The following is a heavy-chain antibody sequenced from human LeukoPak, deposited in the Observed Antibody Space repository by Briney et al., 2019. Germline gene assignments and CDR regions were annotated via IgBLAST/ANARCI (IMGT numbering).Heavy chain of an antibody. V-gene: IGHV4-34*01. CDR2: INHSGST. CDR3: ARGAIGVRGASYYYYGMDV. J-gene: IGHJ6*02. CDR1: GGSLCGYY. D-gene: IGHD3-10*02. Sequence: SETLSLTCAVSGGSLCGYYWSSIRQPPGKGLGWIGEINHSGSTKYTPSPKSRVTISLDTSKNQISLKLSSVTAADTAVYYWARGAIGVRGASYYYYGMDVWGQGTTVTVSS.